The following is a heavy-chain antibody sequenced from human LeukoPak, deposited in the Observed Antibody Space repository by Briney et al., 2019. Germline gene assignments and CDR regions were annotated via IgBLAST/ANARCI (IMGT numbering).Heavy chain of an antibody. CDR2: ISGSGGST. J-gene: IGHJ4*02. CDR3: AKNLVYSSSYSDY. Sequence: GGSLRLSCAASGFTFNNYAMSWVRQAPGKGLEWVSGISGSGGSTYYADSVKGRFTISRDNSKNTLYLQMNSLRAEDTAVYYCAKNLVYSSSYSDYWGQGTLVTVSS. V-gene: IGHV3-23*01. D-gene: IGHD6-6*01. CDR1: GFTFNNYA.